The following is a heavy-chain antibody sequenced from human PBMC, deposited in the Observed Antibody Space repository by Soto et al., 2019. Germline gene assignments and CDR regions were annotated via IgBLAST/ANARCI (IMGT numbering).Heavy chain of an antibody. CDR1: GFSFSNYG. CDR2: ISSSSSYI. V-gene: IGHV3-21*01. CDR3: ARSDCTSTSCYVVWFDP. D-gene: IGHD2-2*01. J-gene: IGHJ5*02. Sequence: EVQLVESGGGLGKPGGSLRLSCAASGFSFSNYGMKWVRQAPGKGLEWVSSISSSSSYISYADSVKGRFTISRDNAKNSVYLQMNSLRAEDTAVYYFARSDCTSTSCYVVWFDPWGQGTLVTVSS.